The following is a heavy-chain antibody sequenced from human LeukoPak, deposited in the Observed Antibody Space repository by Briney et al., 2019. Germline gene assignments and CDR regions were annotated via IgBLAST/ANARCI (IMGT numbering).Heavy chain of an antibody. J-gene: IGHJ4*02. Sequence: VGSLRLSCAASGFTVSSKYMSWVRQAPGKGLEWVSVIYTGETTYYADSVKGRFTISRDNSKNTLYLQMDGLRVEDTAVYYCAKVGAVAAVENWGQGTLVTVSS. CDR1: GFTVSSKY. CDR2: IYTGETT. CDR3: AKVGAVAAVEN. V-gene: IGHV3-66*01. D-gene: IGHD6-19*01.